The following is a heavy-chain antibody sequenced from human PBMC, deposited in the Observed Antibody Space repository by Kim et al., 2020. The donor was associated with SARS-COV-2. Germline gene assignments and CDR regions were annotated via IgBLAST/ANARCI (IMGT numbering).Heavy chain of an antibody. J-gene: IGHJ5*02. D-gene: IGHD3-10*01. CDR2: IYYSGGT. V-gene: IGHV4-59*01. Sequence: SETLSLTCTVSGGSISSYYWSWIRQPPGKGLEWIGYIYYSGGTNYNPSLKSRVTISVDTSKNQFSLKLSSVTAADTAVYYCARGSYYYGSGINRSWFDPWGQGTLVTVSS. CDR3: ARGSYYYGSGINRSWFDP. CDR1: GGSISSYY.